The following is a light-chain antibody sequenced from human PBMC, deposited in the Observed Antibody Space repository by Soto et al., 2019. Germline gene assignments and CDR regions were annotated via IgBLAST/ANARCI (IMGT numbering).Light chain of an antibody. Sequence: SVLTQPASVSGSRGQSIAISCTGTSSDVGGYNYVSWYQQHPGKAPKLMIYDVGSRPSGVSDRFSGSKSGNTASLTISGLRAEDEADYYCCSYTTTSTGVFGTGTKVTVL. CDR2: DVG. J-gene: IGLJ1*01. V-gene: IGLV2-14*01. CDR1: SSDVGGYNY. CDR3: CSYTTTSTGV.